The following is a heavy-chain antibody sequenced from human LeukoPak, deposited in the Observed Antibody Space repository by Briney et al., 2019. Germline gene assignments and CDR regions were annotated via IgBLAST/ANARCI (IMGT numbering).Heavy chain of an antibody. CDR2: IKQDGSKK. CDR3: TRVGYIDEGIDY. Sequence: QTGGSLRLSCVASGFPFSSYWMTWVRQAPGKGLEWVANIKQDGSKKSYVDSVKGRSTISRDNAKNSLYLQMNSLRVEDTAIYYCTRVGYIDEGIDYWGQGTLVTVSS. D-gene: IGHD5-24*01. CDR1: GFPFSSYW. J-gene: IGHJ4*02. V-gene: IGHV3-7*04.